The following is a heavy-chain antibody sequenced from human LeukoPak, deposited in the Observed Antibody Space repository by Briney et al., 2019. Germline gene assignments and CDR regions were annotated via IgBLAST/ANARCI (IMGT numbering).Heavy chain of an antibody. Sequence: GGSLRLSCAASGFIFSSYTMHWIRQAPGKGLEWVSSISSSSSYIHCADSVKGRFTISRDNSKNTLYLQMNSLRAEDTAVYYCAKDLGMDVWGQGTTVTVSS. CDR1: GFIFSSYT. J-gene: IGHJ6*02. V-gene: IGHV3-21*01. CDR2: ISSSSSYI. CDR3: AKDLGMDV.